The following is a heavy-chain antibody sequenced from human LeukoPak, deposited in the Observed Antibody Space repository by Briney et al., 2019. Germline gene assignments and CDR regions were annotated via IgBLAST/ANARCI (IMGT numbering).Heavy chain of an antibody. J-gene: IGHJ4*02. CDR3: ARGSEGLRLGELSFLFDY. D-gene: IGHD3-16*02. CDR2: SYYSGST. V-gene: IGHV4-59*01. Sequence: SETLSLTCTVSGGSISSYYWSWIRQPPGKGLEWIGYSYYSGSTNYNPSLKSRVTISVDTSKNQFSLKLSSVTAADTAVYYCARGSEGLRLGELSFLFDYWGQGTLVTVSS. CDR1: GGSISSYY.